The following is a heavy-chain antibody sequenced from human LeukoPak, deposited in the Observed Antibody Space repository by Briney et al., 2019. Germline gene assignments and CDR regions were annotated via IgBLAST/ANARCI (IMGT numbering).Heavy chain of an antibody. V-gene: IGHV4-59*08. CDR3: ARLRDIAVAGTNFDY. J-gene: IGHJ4*02. Sequence: PSETLSLTCTVSGGSISSYYWNWIRQPPGKGLEWIGYIYYSGSTYYNPSLKSRVTISVDTSKNQFSLKLSSVTAADTAVYYCARLRDIAVAGTNFDYWGQGTLVTVSS. CDR1: GGSISSYY. D-gene: IGHD6-19*01. CDR2: IYYSGST.